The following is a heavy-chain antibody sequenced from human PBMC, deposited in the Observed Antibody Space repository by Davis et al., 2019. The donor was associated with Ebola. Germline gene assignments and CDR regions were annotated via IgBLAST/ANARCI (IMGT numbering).Heavy chain of an antibody. J-gene: IGHJ4*02. CDR1: GFTFSSYA. Sequence: GGSLRLSCAASGFTFSSYAMSWVRQAPGKGLEWVSAISGSGGSTYYADSVKGRFPISRDNSKNTLFLQMNSLRPEDTAVYYCAREGYYGFDYWGQGTLVTVSS. V-gene: IGHV3-23*01. D-gene: IGHD3-10*01. CDR2: ISGSGGST. CDR3: AREGYYGFDY.